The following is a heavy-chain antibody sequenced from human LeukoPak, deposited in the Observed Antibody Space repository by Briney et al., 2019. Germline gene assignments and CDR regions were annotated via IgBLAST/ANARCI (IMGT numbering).Heavy chain of an antibody. V-gene: IGHV4-59*01. CDR1: GGSISSYY. D-gene: IGHD6-19*01. CDR2: IYYSGST. Sequence: PSETLSLTCTVSGGSISSYYWSWIRQPPGKGLEWIGYIYYSGSTNYNPSLKSRVTISVDTSKNQFSLKLSSVTAADTAVYYRARDRTQYSSGWYNWFDPWGQGTLVTVSS. J-gene: IGHJ5*02. CDR3: ARDRTQYSSGWYNWFDP.